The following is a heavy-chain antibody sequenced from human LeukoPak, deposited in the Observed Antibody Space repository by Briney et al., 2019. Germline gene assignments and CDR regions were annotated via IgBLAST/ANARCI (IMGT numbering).Heavy chain of an antibody. CDR1: GGSVSSGSYY. J-gene: IGHJ4*02. V-gene: IGHV4-39*01. CDR2: IYYSGST. CDR3: ARRGSGSYFKPYYFDY. Sequence: PSETLSLTCTVSGGSVSSGSYYWGWIRQPPGKGLEWIGSIYYSGSTYYNPSLKSRVTISVDTSKNQFSLKLSSVTAADTAVYYCARRGSGSYFKPYYFDYWGQGTLVTVSS. D-gene: IGHD3-10*01.